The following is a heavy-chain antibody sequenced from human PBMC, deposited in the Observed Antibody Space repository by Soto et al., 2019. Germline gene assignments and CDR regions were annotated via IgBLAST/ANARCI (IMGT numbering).Heavy chain of an antibody. Sequence: QVQLQESGPGLVKPSQTLSLTCTVSGASISSGFYYWTWIRQFPGKGLEWIGYIYYRGSTYYNPSPKSRLTMSVDTSKNQFSLQVTSVTSADTAVYYCARAEGYSSNGGLFDPWGQGTLVAVAS. CDR1: GASISSGFYY. CDR2: IYYRGST. V-gene: IGHV4-31*03. D-gene: IGHD2-2*01. J-gene: IGHJ5*02. CDR3: ARAEGYSSNGGLFDP.